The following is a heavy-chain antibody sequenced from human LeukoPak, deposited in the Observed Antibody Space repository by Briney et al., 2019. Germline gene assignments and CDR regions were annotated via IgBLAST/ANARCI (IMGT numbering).Heavy chain of an antibody. J-gene: IGHJ4*02. CDR1: GYTFTGYY. Sequence: ASVKVSCKASGYTFTGYYMHWLRQAPGQGLEWMGRINPNSGGTNYAQKFQGRVTMSRDTSISTAYMELSRLRSGDTAVYYCARSPQGDNWNDYWGQGTLVTVSS. V-gene: IGHV1-2*06. CDR2: INPNSGGT. D-gene: IGHD1-20*01. CDR3: ARSPQGDNWNDY.